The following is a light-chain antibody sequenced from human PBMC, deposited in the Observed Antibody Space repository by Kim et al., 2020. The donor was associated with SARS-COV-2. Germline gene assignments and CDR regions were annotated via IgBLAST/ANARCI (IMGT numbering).Light chain of an antibody. J-gene: IGKJ1*01. CDR1: QNIHIW. CDR3: QQYDVHPET. V-gene: IGKV1-5*03. Sequence: GDRVTISCRASQNIHIWLAWFQQKPGKAPRVLMYKASTLESGVPSRFSGSGSGTEFTLTINSLQPDDYATYYCQQYDVHPETFGQGTKVEI. CDR2: KAS.